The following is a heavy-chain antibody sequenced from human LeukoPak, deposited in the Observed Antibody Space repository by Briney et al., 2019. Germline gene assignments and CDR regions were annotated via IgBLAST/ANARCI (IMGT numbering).Heavy chain of an antibody. D-gene: IGHD3-10*01. J-gene: IGHJ6*03. CDR1: GFTLTNYA. V-gene: IGHV3-23*01. CDR3: ARDSFFGSGLGALDYYHMDV. CDR2: ITGGSGAT. Sequence: GGSLRLSCAASGFTLTNYAMSWVRQAPGKGLEWVSTITGGSGATYYADSAKGRFTISRDNAKNSLFLQMNSLRAEDTAVYYCARDSFFGSGLGALDYYHMDVWGKGTTVTVSS.